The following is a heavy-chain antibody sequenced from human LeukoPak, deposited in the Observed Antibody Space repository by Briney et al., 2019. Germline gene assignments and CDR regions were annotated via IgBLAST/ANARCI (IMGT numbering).Heavy chain of an antibody. J-gene: IGHJ4*02. CDR3: ARHSMVGSSWSFYYFDY. CDR1: GGSFSSSGYY. V-gene: IGHV4-39*01. CDR2: MYDSGSA. Sequence: SETLSLTCTVSGGSFSSSGYYWGWIRQPPGKGLEWIGSMYDSGSAYHNPSLKSRVTISLQMSKNQFSLKLTSVTAADTAVYYCARHSMVGSSWSFYYFDYWGQGTLVTVSS. D-gene: IGHD6-13*01.